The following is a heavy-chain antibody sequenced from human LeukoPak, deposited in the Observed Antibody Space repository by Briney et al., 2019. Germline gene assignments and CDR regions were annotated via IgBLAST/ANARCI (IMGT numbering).Heavy chain of an antibody. CDR1: GFTFSSYW. J-gene: IGHJ4*02. Sequence: GGSLRLSCAASGFTFSSYWMHWVRQAPGKGLVWVSRITSDGGSTGYAASVKGRFTLSRDNAKNTLYLLMSSLRAEDTAVYYCATGGGWWSPDYWGQGTLVTVSS. D-gene: IGHD2-15*01. CDR3: ATGGGWWSPDY. CDR2: ITSDGGST. V-gene: IGHV3-74*01.